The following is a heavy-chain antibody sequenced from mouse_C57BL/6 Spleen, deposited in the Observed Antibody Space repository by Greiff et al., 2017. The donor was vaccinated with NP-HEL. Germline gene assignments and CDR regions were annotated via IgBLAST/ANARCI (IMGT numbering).Heavy chain of an antibody. CDR3: ARFGPHGGAMDY. J-gene: IGHJ4*01. CDR2: IDPEDGET. V-gene: IGHV14-2*01. Sequence: EVQLQQSGAELVKPGASVKLSCTASGFNIKDYYMHWVKQRTEQGLEWIGRIDPEDGETKYAPKFQGKATITADTSSNTASLQLSSLTSEDTAVYYCARFGPHGGAMDYWGQGTSVTVSS. CDR1: GFNIKDYY.